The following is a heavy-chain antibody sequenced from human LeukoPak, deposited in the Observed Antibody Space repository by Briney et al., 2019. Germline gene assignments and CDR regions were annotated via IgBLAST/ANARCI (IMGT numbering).Heavy chain of an antibody. J-gene: IGHJ4*02. D-gene: IGHD5-18*01. V-gene: IGHV3-33*01. CDR1: GFTFSSNG. CDR2: IWYDGSNK. CDR3: ARDSGDSYGSPFDY. Sequence: GGSLRLSCAASGFTFSSNGMHWVRRAPGKGLEWVAVIWYDGSNKYYADSVKGRFTISRDNSKNTLYLQMSSLRAEDTAVYYCARDSGDSYGSPFDYWGQGTLVTVSS.